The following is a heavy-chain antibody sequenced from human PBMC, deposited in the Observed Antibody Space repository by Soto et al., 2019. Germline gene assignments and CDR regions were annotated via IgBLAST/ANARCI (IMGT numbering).Heavy chain of an antibody. Sequence: PSETLSLTCTVSGGSISSGGYYWSWIRQHPGKGLEWIGYIYYSGSTYYYRSLKSRVTMSVDTSKTQFSLKLSSVTAADTAVYYCARGPAYYYYYQLDVWGKGTTVTVTS. V-gene: IGHV4-31*03. CDR1: GGSISSGGYY. CDR2: IYYSGST. CDR3: ARGPAYYYYYQLDV. J-gene: IGHJ6*03.